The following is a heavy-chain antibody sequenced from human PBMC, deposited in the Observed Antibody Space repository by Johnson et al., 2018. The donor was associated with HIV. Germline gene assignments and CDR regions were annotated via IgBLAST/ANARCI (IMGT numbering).Heavy chain of an antibody. V-gene: IGHV3-33*06. CDR1: GFTFSSYG. Sequence: QVQLVESGGGVVQPGRSLRLYCAASGFTFSSYGMHWVRQAPGKGLEWVAVIWYDGSNTYYADSVKGRFTISRDNSKNTLYLQMNSLRVEDTAVYYCAKDFWPVGARGAFDIWGQGTMVTVSS. J-gene: IGHJ3*02. CDR3: AKDFWPVGARGAFDI. D-gene: IGHD1-26*01. CDR2: IWYDGSNT.